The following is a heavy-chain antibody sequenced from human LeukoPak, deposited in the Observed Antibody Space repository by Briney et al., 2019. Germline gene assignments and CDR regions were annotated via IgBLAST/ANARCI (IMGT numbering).Heavy chain of an antibody. V-gene: IGHV3-30*02. CDR1: GFTFSSYG. D-gene: IGHD6-6*01. CDR3: AKDRGEYSSSKGGFDY. CDR2: IRYDGSNK. Sequence: PGGSLRLSCAASGFTFSSYGMHWVRQAPGKGLEWVAFIRYDGSNKYYADSVKGRFTISRDNSKNTLYLQMNSLRAEDTAVYYCAKDRGEYSSSKGGFDYWGQGTLVTVSS. J-gene: IGHJ4*02.